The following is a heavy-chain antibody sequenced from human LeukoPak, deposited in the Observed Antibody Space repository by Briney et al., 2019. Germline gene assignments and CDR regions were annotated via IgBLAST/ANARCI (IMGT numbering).Heavy chain of an antibody. Sequence: GGSLRLSCAASGFTFSSNYMSWVRQAPGKGLEWVSVIYSGGSTYYADSVKGRFTISRDNSKNTLYLQMNSLRAEDTAVYYCARVRGLPRYFDYWGQGTLVTVSS. CDR3: ARVRGLPRYFDY. D-gene: IGHD6-25*01. CDR2: IYSGGST. J-gene: IGHJ4*02. V-gene: IGHV3-53*01. CDR1: GFTFSSNY.